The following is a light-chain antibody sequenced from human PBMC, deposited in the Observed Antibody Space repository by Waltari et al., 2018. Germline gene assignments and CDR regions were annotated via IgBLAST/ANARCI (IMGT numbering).Light chain of an antibody. V-gene: IGKV1-5*03. CDR2: KAS. Sequence: IQMTQSPSTLSASVGDTVTITCRASQSASRWLAWYQQKPGKALTLLIYKASTLQTGVPPRFSGSGSGTVFTLTISSLQPEDFATYYCQQYNFSPWTFGRGTKVEVK. CDR1: QSASRW. J-gene: IGKJ1*01. CDR3: QQYNFSPWT.